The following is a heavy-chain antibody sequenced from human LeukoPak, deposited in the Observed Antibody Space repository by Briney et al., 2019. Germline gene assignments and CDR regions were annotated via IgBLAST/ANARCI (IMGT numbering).Heavy chain of an antibody. D-gene: IGHD6-13*01. J-gene: IGHJ1*01. V-gene: IGHV3-30*01. Sequence: GGSLRLSCAASGFTFSSYAMHWVRQAPGKGLEWVAAISHDGSNKYHADSVKGRFTISRDNSKNTVYLQMNSLRAEDTTVYFCAGSPKYSSSWFEYFQHWGQGTLVTVSS. CDR3: AGSPKYSSSWFEYFQH. CDR2: ISHDGSNK. CDR1: GFTFSSYA.